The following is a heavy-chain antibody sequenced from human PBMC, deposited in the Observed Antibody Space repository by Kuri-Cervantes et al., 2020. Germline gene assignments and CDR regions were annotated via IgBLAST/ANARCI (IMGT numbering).Heavy chain of an antibody. CDR2: IRYDGSNK. CDR3: AKDGAAYCGGDCYSHY. Sequence: GESLKISCAASGFTFSSYGMHWVRQAPGKGLEWVAFIRYDGSNKYYADSVKGRFTISRDNSKNTLYLQMNSLRAEDTAVYYCAKDGAAYCGGDCYSHYWGQGTLVTVSS. CDR1: GFTFSSYG. J-gene: IGHJ4*02. V-gene: IGHV3-30*02. D-gene: IGHD2-21*02.